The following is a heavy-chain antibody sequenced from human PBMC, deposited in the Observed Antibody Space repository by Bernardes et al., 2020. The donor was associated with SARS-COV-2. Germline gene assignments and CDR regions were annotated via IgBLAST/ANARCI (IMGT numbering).Heavy chain of an antibody. CDR3: ARIDEVTGRDY. CDR1: GFTLSSYW. J-gene: IGHJ4*02. D-gene: IGHD6-19*01. CDR2: IYSGGTT. Sequence: GGSLRLSCVASGFTLSSYWMHWVRQAPGKGLEWVSLIYSGGTTYYADSVRGRFTISRDNARNLLYLQMSSLRAEDTAVYYCARIDEVTGRDYWGQGTLVTVSS. V-gene: IGHV3-66*01.